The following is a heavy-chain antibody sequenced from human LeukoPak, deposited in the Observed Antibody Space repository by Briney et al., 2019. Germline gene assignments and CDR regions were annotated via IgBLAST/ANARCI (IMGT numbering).Heavy chain of an antibody. Sequence: ASVKVSCKASGYTFTGYYMHWVRQAPGQGLEWMGRINPNSGGTNYAQKFQGRVTMTRDTSKSTAYMELRSLRSDDTAVYYCARDWAAKYYYDSSGFSAPGGYWGQGTLVTVSS. CDR1: GYTFTGYY. CDR2: INPNSGGT. D-gene: IGHD3-22*01. J-gene: IGHJ4*02. V-gene: IGHV1-2*06. CDR3: ARDWAAKYYYDSSGFSAPGGY.